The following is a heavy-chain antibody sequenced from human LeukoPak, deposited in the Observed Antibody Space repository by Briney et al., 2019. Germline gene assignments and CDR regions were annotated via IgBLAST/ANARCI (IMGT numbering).Heavy chain of an antibody. CDR3: AKSRIAKYYCYMDV. CDR2: ISDSGGST. CDR1: GFTFSTYA. Sequence: GGSLRLSCAASGFTFSTYAMSWVRQAPGKRLEWVSAISDSGGSTYYADSVKGRFTISRDNSKNTLYLQMNSLRAEDTAVYYCAKSRIAKYYCYMDVWGKGTTVTVSS. D-gene: IGHD6-13*01. V-gene: IGHV3-23*01. J-gene: IGHJ6*03.